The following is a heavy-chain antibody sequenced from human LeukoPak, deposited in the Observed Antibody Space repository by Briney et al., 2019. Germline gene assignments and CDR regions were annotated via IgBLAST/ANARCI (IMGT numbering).Heavy chain of an antibody. CDR1: GYTFTSYG. D-gene: IGHD6-13*01. J-gene: IGHJ4*02. Sequence: ASVKASCKASGYTFTSYGISWVRQAPGQGLEWMGWISAYNGNTNYAQKLQGRVTMTTDTSTSTAYMELRSLGYDDTAVYYSEGEWDIAAAGTDFDYWGQGTLVTVSS. CDR2: ISAYNGNT. CDR3: EGEWDIAAAGTDFDY. V-gene: IGHV1-18*01.